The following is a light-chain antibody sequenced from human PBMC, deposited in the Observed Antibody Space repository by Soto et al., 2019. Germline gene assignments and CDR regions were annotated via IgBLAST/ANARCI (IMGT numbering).Light chain of an antibody. CDR3: AAWDDSPSGVV. J-gene: IGLJ2*01. Sequence: QSVLTQPPSASGTPGQRVTISCSGSSSNIGRNSVYWYQQLPGTAPKLLIYSNHQRPSGVPDRFSGSKSGTSASLAISGLRSEDESNYYCAAWDDSPSGVVFGGGTKVTVL. V-gene: IGLV1-47*02. CDR1: SSNIGRNS. CDR2: SNH.